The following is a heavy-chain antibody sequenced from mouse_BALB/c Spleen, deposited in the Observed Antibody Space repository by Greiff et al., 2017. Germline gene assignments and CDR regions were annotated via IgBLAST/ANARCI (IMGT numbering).Heavy chain of an antibody. J-gene: IGHJ4*01. CDR3: ARPYYYGSSYYAMDY. Sequence: QVQLKQSGAELAKPGASVKMSCKASGYTFTSYWMHWVKQRPGQGLEWIGYINPSTGYTEYNQKFKDKATLTADKSSSTAYMQLSSLTSEDSAVYYCARPYYYGSSYYAMDYWGQGTSVTVSS. V-gene: IGHV1-7*01. CDR1: GYTFTSYW. D-gene: IGHD1-1*01. CDR2: INPSTGYT.